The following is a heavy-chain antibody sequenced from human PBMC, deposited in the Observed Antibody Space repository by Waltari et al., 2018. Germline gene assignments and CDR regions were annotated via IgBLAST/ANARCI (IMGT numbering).Heavy chain of an antibody. Sequence: EVQLVESGGGLIQPGGSLRLSCAASGFTFSSYWMPWGRKAPGKGLVWVARINRDGSSTSNADSVKGRFTISRDNDKNTLYLQMNSLRAEDTAMYYCASGNSHAFDIWGQGTMVTVSS. D-gene: IGHD1-7*01. V-gene: IGHV3-74*01. J-gene: IGHJ3*02. CDR3: ASGNSHAFDI. CDR1: GFTFSSYW. CDR2: INRDGSST.